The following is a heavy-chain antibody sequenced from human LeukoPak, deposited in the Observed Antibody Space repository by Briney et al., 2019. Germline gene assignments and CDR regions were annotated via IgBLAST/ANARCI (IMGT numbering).Heavy chain of an antibody. Sequence: GESLKISCKGSGYSFTSYWIGWVRQMPGKGLERMGIIYPGDSDTRYSPSFQGQVTISADKSISTAYLQWSSLKASDTAMYYCARQRVAVAGLYLFDYWGQGTLVTVSS. CDR2: IYPGDSDT. CDR3: ARQRVAVAGLYLFDY. D-gene: IGHD6-19*01. CDR1: GYSFTSYW. J-gene: IGHJ4*02. V-gene: IGHV5-51*01.